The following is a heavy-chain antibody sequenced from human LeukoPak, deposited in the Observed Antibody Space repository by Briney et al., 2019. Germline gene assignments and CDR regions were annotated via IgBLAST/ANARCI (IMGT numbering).Heavy chain of an antibody. V-gene: IGHV1-69*05. CDR3: ARALYYYDRSGYYPGNFQH. Sequence: SVKVSRKASGGTFSSYAISWVRQAPGQGLEWMGRIIPIFGTANYAQKFQGRVTITTDESTSTAYMELSSLRSEDTAVYYCARALYYYDRSGYYPGNFQHWGQGTLVTVSS. CDR2: IIPIFGTA. J-gene: IGHJ1*01. CDR1: GGTFSSYA. D-gene: IGHD3-22*01.